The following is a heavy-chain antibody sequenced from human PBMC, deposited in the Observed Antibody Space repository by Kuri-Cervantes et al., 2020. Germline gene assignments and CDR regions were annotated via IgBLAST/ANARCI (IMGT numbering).Heavy chain of an antibody. CDR3: ARGRGEDNKQSPERENYYYYYMDV. CDR1: GGTFSSYA. Sequence: SVKVSCKASGGTFSSYAISWVRQAPGQGLEWMGGIIPIFGTANYAQKFQGRVTITADKSTSTAYMELSSLGSEDTAVYYWARGRGEDNKQSPERENYYYYYMDVRGKGTTVTVSS. D-gene: IGHD3-16*01. J-gene: IGHJ6*03. CDR2: IIPIFGTA. V-gene: IGHV1-69*06.